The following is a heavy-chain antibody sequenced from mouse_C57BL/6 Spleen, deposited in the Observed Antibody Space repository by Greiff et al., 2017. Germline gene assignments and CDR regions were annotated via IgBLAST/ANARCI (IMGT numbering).Heavy chain of an antibody. CDR3: ARGGYDWLAY. V-gene: IGHV1-9*01. J-gene: IGHJ3*01. Sequence: VKLQESGAELMKPGASVKLSCKATGYTFTGYWIEWVKQRPGHGLEWIGEIFPGSGSTNYNEKFKGKATFPADTSSNTAYMHRRSLKNEDAAICDCARGGYDWLAYWGQGTLVTVSA. D-gene: IGHD2-2*01. CDR2: IFPGSGST. CDR1: GYTFTGYW.